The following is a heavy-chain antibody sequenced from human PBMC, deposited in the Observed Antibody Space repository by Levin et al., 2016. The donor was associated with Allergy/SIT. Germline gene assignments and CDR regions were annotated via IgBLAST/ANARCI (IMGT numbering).Heavy chain of an antibody. D-gene: IGHD4/OR15-4a*01. CDR3: AKHGRGDNHYAAPFEL. CDR1: GGSINSINYC. V-gene: IGHV4-39*01. Sequence: SETLSLTCTVSGGSINSINYCWGWIRQPPGKGLEWIGSIYYNGNTYYNPSLKSPVTISVDTSKNQFSLSLSSVTAADTAVYYCAKHGRGDNHYAAPFELWGQGTLVTVSS. CDR2: IYYNGNT. J-gene: IGHJ4*02.